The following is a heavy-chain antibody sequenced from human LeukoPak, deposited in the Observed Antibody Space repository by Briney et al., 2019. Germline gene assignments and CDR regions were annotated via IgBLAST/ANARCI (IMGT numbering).Heavy chain of an antibody. CDR2: VSHTGART. V-gene: IGHV3-23*01. CDR1: GFTFDDYD. Sequence: GGSLRLSCAASGFTFDDYDMTWVRQAPGEGLEWVAGVSHTGARTYYADSVKGRFTISRDSSKKTVYLQMSGLSAEDTAVYYCAKDYGNDSSGFNYWGQGTLVTVSS. CDR3: AKDYGNDSSGFNY. J-gene: IGHJ4*02. D-gene: IGHD3-22*01.